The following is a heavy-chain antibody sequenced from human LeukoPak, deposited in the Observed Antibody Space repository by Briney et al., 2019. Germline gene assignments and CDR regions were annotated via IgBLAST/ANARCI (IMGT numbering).Heavy chain of an antibody. V-gene: IGHV4-34*01. CDR2: INHSGST. D-gene: IGHD3-10*01. Sequence: SGTLSLTCAVYGGSFSNYYWSWIRQPPGKGLEWIGEINHSGSTNYNPSLKSRVTISVDTSKNQFSLKLSSVTAADTAVYYCARRKNTAIAMVRGVRGGLNWFDPWGQGTLVTVSS. CDR1: GGSFSNYY. J-gene: IGHJ5*02. CDR3: ARRKNTAIAMVRGVRGGLNWFDP.